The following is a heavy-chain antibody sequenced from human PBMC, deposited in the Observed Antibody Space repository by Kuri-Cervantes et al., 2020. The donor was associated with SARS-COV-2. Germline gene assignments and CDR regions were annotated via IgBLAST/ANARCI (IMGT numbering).Heavy chain of an antibody. J-gene: IGHJ4*02. V-gene: IGHV3-11*06. CDR2: ISSSSSYI. D-gene: IGHD3-22*01. Sequence: GESLKISCAASGFTFSDYYMSWIRQAPGKGLEWVSYISSSSSYIYYADSVKGRFTISRDNAKNSLYLQMNSLRAEDTAVHYCATVSDYYDSSGYFLDFDYWGQGTLVTVSS. CDR1: GFTFSDYY. CDR3: ATVSDYYDSSGYFLDFDY.